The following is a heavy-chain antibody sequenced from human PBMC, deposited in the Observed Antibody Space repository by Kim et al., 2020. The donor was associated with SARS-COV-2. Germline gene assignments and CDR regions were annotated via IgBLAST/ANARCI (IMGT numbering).Heavy chain of an antibody. CDR3: ARVYSYRYYFDY. CDR2: ISAYNGNT. J-gene: IGHJ4*02. Sequence: ASVKVSCKASGYTFTSYGISWVRQAPRQGLEWMGWISAYNGNTNYAQKLQGRVTMTTYTSTSTAYMELRSLRSDDTAVYYCARVYSYRYYFDYWGQGTLVTVSS. D-gene: IGHD5-18*01. V-gene: IGHV1-18*01. CDR1: GYTFTSYG.